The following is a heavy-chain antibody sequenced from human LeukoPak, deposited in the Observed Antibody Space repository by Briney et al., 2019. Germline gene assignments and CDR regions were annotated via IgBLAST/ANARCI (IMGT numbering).Heavy chain of an antibody. CDR2: IWYDGSNK. CDR1: GFTSSSYG. CDR3: ARGQGWFGELFPVDY. J-gene: IGHJ4*02. Sequence: GGSLRLSCAASGFTSSSYGMHWVRQAPGKGLEWVAVIWYDGSNKYYADSVKGRFTISRDNSKNRLYLQMNSLRAEDTAVYYCARGQGWFGELFPVDYWGQGTLVTVSS. D-gene: IGHD3-10*01. V-gene: IGHV3-33*01.